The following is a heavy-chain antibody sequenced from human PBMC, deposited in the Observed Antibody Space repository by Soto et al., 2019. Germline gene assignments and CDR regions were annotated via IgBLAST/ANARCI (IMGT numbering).Heavy chain of an antibody. CDR1: GFTFSSYA. V-gene: IGHV3-30-3*01. J-gene: IGHJ4*02. D-gene: IGHD3-10*02. Sequence: QVQLVESGGGVVQPGRSLRLSCVASGFTFSSYAMHWVRQAPGKGLEWVAVISYDGSNKYYADSVKGRFTISRDNSKNTLYLQMNSLRAEDTAVYYCASGMFGELLSVDYWGQGTLVTVSS. CDR2: ISYDGSNK. CDR3: ASGMFGELLSVDY.